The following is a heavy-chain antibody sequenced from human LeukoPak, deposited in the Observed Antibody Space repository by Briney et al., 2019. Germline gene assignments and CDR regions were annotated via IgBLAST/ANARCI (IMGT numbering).Heavy chain of an antibody. V-gene: IGHV3-30*03. Sequence: PGGSLRLSCAASGFTFSNAWRSWVRQAPGKGREWVAVISYDGSNKYYADSVKGRFTISRDNSKNTLYLQMNSLRAEDAAVYYCARTRGYSYGPHDAFDIWGQGTMVTVSS. J-gene: IGHJ3*02. CDR1: GFTFSNAW. D-gene: IGHD5-18*01. CDR3: ARTRGYSYGPHDAFDI. CDR2: ISYDGSNK.